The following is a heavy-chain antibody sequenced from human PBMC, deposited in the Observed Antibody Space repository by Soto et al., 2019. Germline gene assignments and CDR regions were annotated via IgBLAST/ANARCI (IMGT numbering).Heavy chain of an antibody. CDR2: IIPIFGTA. Sequence: SVKVSCKASGGTFSSYAISWVRQAPGQGLEWMGGIIPIFGTANYAQKFQGRVTITADESTSTAYMELSSLRSEDTAVYYCARDDYGDLNFDYWGQGTLVTVSS. V-gene: IGHV1-69*13. CDR1: GGTFSSYA. D-gene: IGHD4-17*01. CDR3: ARDDYGDLNFDY. J-gene: IGHJ4*02.